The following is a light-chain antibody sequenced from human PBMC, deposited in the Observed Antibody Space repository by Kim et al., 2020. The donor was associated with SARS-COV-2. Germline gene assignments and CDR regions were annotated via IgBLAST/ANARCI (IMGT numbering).Light chain of an antibody. J-gene: IGLJ2*01. Sequence: SYELTQPLSVSVALGQTARITCGGNNIGSKNVHWYQQKPGQAPVLVIYRDGDRPSGIPERFPGSNSGNTATLTISRAQAGDEADYYCQVWDSSPVVFGGGTQLTVL. CDR2: RDG. CDR1: NIGSKN. CDR3: QVWDSSPVV. V-gene: IGLV3-9*01.